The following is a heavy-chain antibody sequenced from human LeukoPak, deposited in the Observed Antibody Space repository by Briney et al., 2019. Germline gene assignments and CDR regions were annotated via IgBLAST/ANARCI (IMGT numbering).Heavy chain of an antibody. Sequence: PSETLSLTCAVYGGSFSGYYWSWIRQPPGKGLEWIGEINHSGSTNYNPSLKSRVTISVDTSKNQFSLKLSSVTAADTAVYYCAMNTAATPFGYWGQGTLVTVSS. CDR2: INHSGST. CDR1: GGSFSGYY. J-gene: IGHJ4*02. V-gene: IGHV4-34*01. CDR3: AMNTAATPFGY. D-gene: IGHD2-15*01.